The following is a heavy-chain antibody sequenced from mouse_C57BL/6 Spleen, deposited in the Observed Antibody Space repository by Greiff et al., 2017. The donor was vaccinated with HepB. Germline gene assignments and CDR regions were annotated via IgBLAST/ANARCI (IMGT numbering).Heavy chain of an antibody. V-gene: IGHV1-26*01. CDR1: GYTFTDYY. J-gene: IGHJ1*03. CDR2: INPNNGGT. Sequence: EVQLQQSGPELVKPGASVKISCKASGYTFTDYYMNWVKQSHGKSLEWIGDINPNNGGTSYNQKFKGKATLTVDKSSSTAYMELRSLTSEDSAVYDWASGGGGWYFDVWGTGTTVTVSS. CDR3: ASGGGGWYFDV.